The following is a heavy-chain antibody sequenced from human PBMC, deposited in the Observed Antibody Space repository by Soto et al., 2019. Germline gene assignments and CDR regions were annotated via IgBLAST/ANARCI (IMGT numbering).Heavy chain of an antibody. CDR3: ARRPTSQNYYYYMDV. J-gene: IGHJ6*03. CDR1: GGSISSYY. Sequence: SETLSLTCTVSGGSISSYYWSWIRQPPGKGLEWIGYIYYSGSTNYNPSLKSRVTMSVDTSKNQFSLKLNSVTAADTAVYYCARRPTSQNYYYYMDVWGRGTPVTVSS. V-gene: IGHV4-59*12. CDR2: IYYSGST.